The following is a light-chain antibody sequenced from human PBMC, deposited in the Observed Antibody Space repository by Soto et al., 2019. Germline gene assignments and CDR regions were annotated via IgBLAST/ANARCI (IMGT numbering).Light chain of an antibody. V-gene: IGLV2-18*02. Sequence: QSALAQPRSLSGSPGQSLIISCTGSSSDIGTYNYVSWYQHHPGKAPKLIIYETDARPSGVSDRFSGSKSGNTASLTISGVQAEDEATYYCSAYRRGIIVFGGGTKVTVL. CDR3: SAYRRGIIV. CDR1: SSDIGTYNY. J-gene: IGLJ2*01. CDR2: ETD.